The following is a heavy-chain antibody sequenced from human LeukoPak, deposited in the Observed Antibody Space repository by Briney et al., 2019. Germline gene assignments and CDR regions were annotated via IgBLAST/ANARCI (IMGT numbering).Heavy chain of an antibody. CDR3: ARDYYDSSGGGAFDI. CDR1: GYTLTELS. D-gene: IGHD3-22*01. Sequence: ASVKVSCKVSGYTLTELSMHWVRQAPGKGLEWMGGFDPEDGETIYAQKFQGRVTMTEDTSTNTAYMELRSLRSDDTAVYYCARDYYDSSGGGAFDIWGQGTRVTVSS. J-gene: IGHJ3*02. CDR2: FDPEDGET. V-gene: IGHV1-24*01.